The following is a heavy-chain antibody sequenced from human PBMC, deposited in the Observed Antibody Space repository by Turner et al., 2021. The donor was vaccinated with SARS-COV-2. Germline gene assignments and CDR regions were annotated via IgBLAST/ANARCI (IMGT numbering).Heavy chain of an antibody. CDR3: ARHAYGSWSYYPYDY. CDR2: IYYSRST. CDR1: GGSISSSGYY. D-gene: IGHD3-10*01. V-gene: IGHV4-39*01. Sequence: QLQLQESGSGLVKPSETLSLTCSVSGGSISSSGYYWGWIRQPPGKGLEWIGIIYYSRSTYYDPSLKSRVTISVDTSKNQFSLKLSSVAAADTAVYYCARHAYGSWSYYPYDYWGQGTLVTVSS. J-gene: IGHJ4*02.